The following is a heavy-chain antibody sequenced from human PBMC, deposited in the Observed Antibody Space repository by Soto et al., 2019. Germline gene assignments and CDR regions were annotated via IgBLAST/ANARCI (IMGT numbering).Heavy chain of an antibody. CDR1: GFTFSSYA. CDR3: AKDTGYYYGMDV. Sequence: EVQLLESGGGLVQPGGSLRLSCAASGFTFSSYAMSWVRQAPGKGLEWVSAISGSGGSTYYADSVKGRFTISRDNSQNTLYLQMTSMRAEDTAVDYCAKDTGYYYGMDVWGQGTTVTVSS. J-gene: IGHJ6*02. V-gene: IGHV3-23*01. CDR2: ISGSGGST. D-gene: IGHD7-27*01.